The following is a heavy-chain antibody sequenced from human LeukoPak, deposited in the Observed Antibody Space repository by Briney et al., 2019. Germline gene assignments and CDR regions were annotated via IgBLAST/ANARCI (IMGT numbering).Heavy chain of an antibody. V-gene: IGHV4-59*01. D-gene: IGHD5-18*01. J-gene: IGHJ6*03. Sequence: SETLSLTCTVSGGSISSYYWSWIRQPPGKGLEWIGYIYYSGSTNYNPSLKSRVTISVDTSKNQFSLQLSSVTAADTAVYYCARTTEGGYTYDYFYYYYMDVWGKGTTVTISS. CDR1: GGSISSYY. CDR3: ARTTEGGYTYDYFYYYYMDV. CDR2: IYYSGST.